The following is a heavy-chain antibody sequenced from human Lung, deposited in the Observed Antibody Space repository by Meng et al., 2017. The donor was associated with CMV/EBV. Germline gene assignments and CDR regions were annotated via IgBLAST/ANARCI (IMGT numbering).Heavy chain of an antibody. CDR3: ARHGRVYFDY. V-gene: IGHV1-8*01. J-gene: IGHJ4*02. CDR1: GYTFSNYD. Sequence: SVXVSWKASGYTFSNYDILWVRQASGQGLEWVGWMNPNRGNTAYAQKFQGRVTMTRDTSTSIAYMELSSLRSGDTAVYYCARHGRVYFDYWGQGVLVTVSS. CDR2: MNPNRGNT.